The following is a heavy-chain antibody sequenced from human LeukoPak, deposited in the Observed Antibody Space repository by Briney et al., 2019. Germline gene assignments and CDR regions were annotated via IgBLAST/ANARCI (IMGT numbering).Heavy chain of an antibody. CDR1: GYSFTNYW. CDR3: ARTSYCSGGRCYYPDY. CDR2: INPGDSDT. J-gene: IGHJ4*02. V-gene: IGHV5-51*01. D-gene: IGHD2-15*01. Sequence: GESLKISCKASGYSFTNYWIGWVRQMPGKGLEWMGIINPGDSDTRYSPSFQGQVTISADKSISTAYLQWSSLKASDTAMYYCARTSYCSGGRCYYPDYWGQGTPVTVSS.